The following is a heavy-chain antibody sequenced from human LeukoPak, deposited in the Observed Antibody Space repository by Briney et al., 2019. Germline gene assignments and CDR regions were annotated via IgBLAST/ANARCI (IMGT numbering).Heavy chain of an antibody. CDR3: ARLDNIAAAGSDY. J-gene: IGHJ4*02. D-gene: IGHD6-13*01. Sequence: SVKVSCKASGGTFSSYATSWVRQAPGQGLEWMGRIIPILGIANYAQKFQGRVTITADKSTSTAYMELSSLRSEDTAVYYCARLDNIAAAGSDYWGQGTLVIVSS. CDR1: GGTFSSYA. CDR2: IIPILGIA. V-gene: IGHV1-69*04.